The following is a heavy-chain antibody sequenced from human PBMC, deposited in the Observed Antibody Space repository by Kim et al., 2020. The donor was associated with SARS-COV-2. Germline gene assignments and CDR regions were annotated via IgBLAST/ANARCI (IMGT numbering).Heavy chain of an antibody. D-gene: IGHD6-13*01. CDR2: INHSGST. CDR1: GGSFSGYY. CDR3: ARGLRQQLVLKRADYYYYGMDV. Sequence: SETLSLTCAVYGGSFSGYYWSWIRQPPGKGLEWIGEINHSGSTNYNPSLKSRVTISVDTSKNQFSLKLSSVTAADTAVYYCARGLRQQLVLKRADYYYYGMDVWGQGTMVTVSS. V-gene: IGHV4-34*01. J-gene: IGHJ6*02.